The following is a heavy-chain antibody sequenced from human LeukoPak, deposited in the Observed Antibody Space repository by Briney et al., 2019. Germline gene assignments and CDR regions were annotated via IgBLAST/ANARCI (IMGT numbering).Heavy chain of an antibody. CDR2: IYYSGST. CDR3: ARQEATGYEYYFDY. J-gene: IGHJ4*02. CDR1: GGSISSYY. D-gene: IGHD3-9*01. V-gene: IGHV4-59*01. Sequence: SETLSLTCTVSGGSISSYYWSWIRQPPGKGLEWIGYIYYSGSTNYNPSLKSRVTISVDTSKNQFSLKLSSVTAADTAVYYCARQEATGYEYYFDYWGQGTLVTVSS.